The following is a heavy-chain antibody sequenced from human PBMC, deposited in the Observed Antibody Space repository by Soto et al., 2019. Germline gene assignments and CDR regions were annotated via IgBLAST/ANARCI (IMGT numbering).Heavy chain of an antibody. Sequence: EVQLVESGGGLVQPGGSLRLSCEASGFTFSSYWMSWVRQAPGKGLEWVANIKQDGSEKYYVDSVKGRFTISRDNAKNSLYLQMNSLRAEDTAVYYCARDPGRTYYYGSGSYYWGQGTLVTVSS. CDR3: ARDPGRTYYYGSGSYY. CDR1: GFTFSSYW. V-gene: IGHV3-7*01. D-gene: IGHD3-10*01. CDR2: IKQDGSEK. J-gene: IGHJ4*02.